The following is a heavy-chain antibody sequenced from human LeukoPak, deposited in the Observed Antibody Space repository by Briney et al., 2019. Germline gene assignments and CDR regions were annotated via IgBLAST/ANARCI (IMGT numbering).Heavy chain of an antibody. CDR1: GFTFSRYG. J-gene: IGHJ3*02. V-gene: IGHV3-33*01. CDR2: IWYDGSNE. Sequence: GRSLRLSCAASGFTFSRYGMHWVRQAPGKGLEWVTVIWYDGSNENYADFVKGRFTISRDNSKNTLYLQMNSLRAEDTAVYYCVRNTVTDDGFDIWGQGTMVTVPP. CDR3: VRNTVTDDGFDI. D-gene: IGHD4-17*01.